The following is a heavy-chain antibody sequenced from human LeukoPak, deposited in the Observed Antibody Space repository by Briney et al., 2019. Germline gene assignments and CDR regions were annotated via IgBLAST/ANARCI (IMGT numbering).Heavy chain of an antibody. CDR2: IYYSGST. V-gene: IGHV4-31*03. Sequence: SETLSLTCTVSGGSISSGGYYWSWIRQHPGQGLEWIGYIYYSGSTYYNPSLKSRVTISVDTSKNQFSLKLSSVTAADTAVYYCAGVGANYGSYFDYWGQGTLVTVSS. CDR1: GGSISSGGYY. J-gene: IGHJ4*02. D-gene: IGHD4/OR15-4a*01. CDR3: AGVGANYGSYFDY.